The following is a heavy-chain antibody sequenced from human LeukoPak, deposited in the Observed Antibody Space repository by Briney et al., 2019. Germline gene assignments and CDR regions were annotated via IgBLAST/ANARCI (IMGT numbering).Heavy chain of an antibody. V-gene: IGHV3-23*01. CDR3: AKGVSYYYYNAMDV. J-gene: IGHJ6*02. CDR2: ISGSGGNT. Sequence: GGSLRLSCAASGFTFSSYAMSWVRQAPGKGLEWVSAISGSGGNTYYADSVKGRFTISRDNSENTLYLQMNSLRAEDTAVYYCAKGVSYYYYNAMDVWGQGTTVTVSS. D-gene: IGHD5/OR15-5a*01. CDR1: GFTFSSYA.